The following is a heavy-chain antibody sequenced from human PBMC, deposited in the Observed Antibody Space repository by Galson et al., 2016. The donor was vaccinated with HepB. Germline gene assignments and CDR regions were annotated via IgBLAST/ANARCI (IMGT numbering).Heavy chain of an antibody. D-gene: IGHD3-3*01. J-gene: IGHJ4*02. CDR2: IYWDDDK. V-gene: IGHV2-5*02. CDR1: GFSLSTSGVG. CDR3: AHRRTDFSGFDY. Sequence: PALVKPTQTLTLTYTFSGFSLSTSGVGVGWIRQPPGKALEWLALIYWDDDKRYSPSLKSRLTITKDTSKNQVVLTMTNMDPVDTATYYCAHRRTDFSGFDYGGRGTLVTVSS.